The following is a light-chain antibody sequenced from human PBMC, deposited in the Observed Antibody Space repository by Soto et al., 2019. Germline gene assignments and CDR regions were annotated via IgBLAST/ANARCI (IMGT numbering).Light chain of an antibody. V-gene: IGLV2-14*01. Sequence: QSALTQPASVSGSPGQSITISCTGTSSDVGGYNYVSWYQQHPGKAPKLMIYEVTNRPSGVSNRFSGSKSGNTASLTISGPKAEDGADYYCSSYTSSSPPGFGGGTKLTVL. CDR3: SSYTSSSPPG. CDR1: SSDVGGYNY. CDR2: EVT. J-gene: IGLJ3*02.